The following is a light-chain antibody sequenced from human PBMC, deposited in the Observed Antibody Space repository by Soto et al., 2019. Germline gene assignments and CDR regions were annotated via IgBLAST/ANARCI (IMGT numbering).Light chain of an antibody. V-gene: IGLV2-14*01. CDR2: DVS. CDR3: SSYTSSSTRL. J-gene: IGLJ3*02. CDR1: SSDVGGYNY. Sequence: QSALTQPASVSGSPGQSITISCTGTSSDVGGYNYVSWYQQYPGKAPKVMIFDVSNRSSGVSDRFSGSKSGNTAFLTISGLQAEDEADYYCSSYTSSSTRLFGGGTKLTVL.